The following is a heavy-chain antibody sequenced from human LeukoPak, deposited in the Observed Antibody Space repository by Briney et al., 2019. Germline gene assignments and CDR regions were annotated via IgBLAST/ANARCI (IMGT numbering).Heavy chain of an antibody. CDR2: IYYSGST. D-gene: IGHD3-10*01. CDR3: ASQIMVRGVTTTDYFDY. Sequence: SETLSLTCTVSGGSISSYYWSWIRQPPGKGLEWIGYIYYSGSTNYNPSLKSRVTISVDTSKNQFSLKLSAVTAADTAVYYCASQIMVRGVTTTDYFDYWGQGTLVTVSS. V-gene: IGHV4-59*01. J-gene: IGHJ4*02. CDR1: GGSISSYY.